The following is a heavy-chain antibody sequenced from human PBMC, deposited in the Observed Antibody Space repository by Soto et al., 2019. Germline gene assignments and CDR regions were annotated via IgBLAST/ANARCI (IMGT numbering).Heavy chain of an antibody. Sequence: QVKLVQSGAEVKKPGASVKVSCKASGYTFTSYGISWVRQAPGQGLEWMGWISAYNGNTNYAQKLQGRVTMTTDTSTSRAYMELGSLRSDDTAVYYCARSGAWQQLVRWFDPWGQGTLVTVSS. CDR2: ISAYNGNT. D-gene: IGHD6-13*01. J-gene: IGHJ5*02. CDR1: GYTFTSYG. CDR3: ARSGAWQQLVRWFDP. V-gene: IGHV1-18*01.